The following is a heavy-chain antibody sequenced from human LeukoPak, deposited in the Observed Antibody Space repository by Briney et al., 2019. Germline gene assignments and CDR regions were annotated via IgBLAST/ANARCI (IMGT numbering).Heavy chain of an antibody. V-gene: IGHV4-34*01. J-gene: IGHJ4*02. CDR3: ARGMHSYGLAY. CDR1: GGSFSGYY. CDR2: INHSGST. Sequence: NPSETLSLTCAVYGGSFSGYYWSWIRQPPGKGLEWIGEINHSGSTNYNPSLKSRVTISVDTSKNQFSLKLSSVTAADTAVYYCARGMHSYGLAYWGQGTLVTVSS. D-gene: IGHD5-18*01.